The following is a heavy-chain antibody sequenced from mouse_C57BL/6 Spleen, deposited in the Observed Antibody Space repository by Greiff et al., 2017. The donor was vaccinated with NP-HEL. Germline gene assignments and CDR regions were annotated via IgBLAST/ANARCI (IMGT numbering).Heavy chain of an antibody. Sequence: VQLQQSDAELVKPGASVKISCKVSGYTFTDHTIHWMKQRPEQGLEWIGYIYPRDGSTKYNEKFKGKATLTADKSSSTAYMQLNSLTSEDSAVYCCAREHYGSSYEWYFDVWGTGTTVTVSS. D-gene: IGHD1-1*01. V-gene: IGHV1-78*01. CDR3: AREHYGSSYEWYFDV. J-gene: IGHJ1*03. CDR2: IYPRDGST. CDR1: GYTFTDHT.